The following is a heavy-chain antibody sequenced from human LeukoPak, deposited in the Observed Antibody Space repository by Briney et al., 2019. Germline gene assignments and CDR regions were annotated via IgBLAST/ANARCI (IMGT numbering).Heavy chain of an antibody. D-gene: IGHD5-18*01. J-gene: IGHJ3*02. CDR3: ATGSGIQLGLNDAFDI. V-gene: IGHV1-24*01. CDR2: FDPEDGET. CDR1: GYTFTSYG. Sequence: EASVKVSCKASGYTFTSYGISWVRQAPGKGLEWMGGFDPEDGETIYAQKFQGRVTMTEDTSTDTAYMELSSLRSEDTAVYYCATGSGIQLGLNDAFDIWGQGTMVTVSS.